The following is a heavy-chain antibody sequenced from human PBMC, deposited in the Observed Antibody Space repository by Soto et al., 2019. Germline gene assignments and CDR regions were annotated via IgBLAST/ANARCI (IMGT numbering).Heavy chain of an antibody. Sequence: QVQLQQWGAGPLRPLETLSLTCGVSGGSFSGYYWAWIRQSPGKGLEWIGEINDRGSINYNPSLKSRVSISVDTSKNHYSLNLRSVTAAYTDVYYCAREGHDILTGPPWVWYFDLWGRGTLVTVSS. J-gene: IGHJ2*01. D-gene: IGHD3-9*01. V-gene: IGHV4-34*01. CDR3: AREGHDILTGPPWVWYFDL. CDR2: INDRGSI. CDR1: GGSFSGYY.